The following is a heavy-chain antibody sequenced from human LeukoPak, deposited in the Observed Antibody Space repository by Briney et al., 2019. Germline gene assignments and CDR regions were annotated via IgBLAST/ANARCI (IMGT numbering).Heavy chain of an antibody. CDR3: AGLDTAVGKSDY. V-gene: IGHV4-34*01. Sequence: PSETLSLTCAVYGGSFSGYYWSWIRQPPGKGLEWIGEINHSGSTNYNPSLKSRVTISVDTSKNQLSLKLSSVTAADTAVYYCAGLDTAVGKSDYWGQGTLVTVSS. J-gene: IGHJ4*02. D-gene: IGHD5-18*01. CDR1: GGSFSGYY. CDR2: INHSGST.